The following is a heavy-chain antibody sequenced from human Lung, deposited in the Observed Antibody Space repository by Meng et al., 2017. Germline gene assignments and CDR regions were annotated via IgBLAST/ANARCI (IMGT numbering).Heavy chain of an antibody. CDR1: GFTFTHHG. CDR2: ISAYNGRT. CDR3: ARWGHSSAWPSQWYEY. D-gene: IGHD6-19*01. J-gene: IGHJ4*02. Sequence: QVPLVQSGAEGKKPGASMQVSCKASGFTFTHHGFSWVRQAPGQELEWVGWISAYNGRTSYSQKLQGRVTMTTDTSTSTVYMEVRSLRSDDTAVYFCARWGHSSAWPSQWYEYWGQGTLVTVSS. V-gene: IGHV1-18*01.